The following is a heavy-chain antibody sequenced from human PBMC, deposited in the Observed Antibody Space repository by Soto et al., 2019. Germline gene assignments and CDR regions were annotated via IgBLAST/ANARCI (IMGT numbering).Heavy chain of an antibody. V-gene: IGHV5-51*01. J-gene: IGHJ5*02. CDR2: IYPGDSDT. CDR3: ATTRDYDFWSGQPRWFDP. D-gene: IGHD3-3*01. CDR1: GYSFTSYW. Sequence: PGESLKISGKGSGYSFTSYWIGWVRQMPGKGLEWMGIIYPGDSDTRYSPSFQGQVTISADKSISTAYLQWSSLKASDTAMYYCATTRDYDFWSGQPRWFDPWGQGTLVTVSS.